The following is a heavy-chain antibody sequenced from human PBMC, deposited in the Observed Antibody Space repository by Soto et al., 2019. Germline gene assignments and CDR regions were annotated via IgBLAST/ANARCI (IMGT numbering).Heavy chain of an antibody. Sequence: PGGSLRLSCAASGFTFSSDWMHWVRQAPGKGLEWVANIKQDGSEKYYVDSVKGRFTISRDNTKNSLYLQINSLRAEDTAVYYCARSSGYCSGGSCFPFDYWGQGSLVTVSS. CDR3: ARSSGYCSGGSCFPFDY. J-gene: IGHJ4*02. CDR1: GFTFSSDW. D-gene: IGHD2-15*01. CDR2: IKQDGSEK. V-gene: IGHV3-7*01.